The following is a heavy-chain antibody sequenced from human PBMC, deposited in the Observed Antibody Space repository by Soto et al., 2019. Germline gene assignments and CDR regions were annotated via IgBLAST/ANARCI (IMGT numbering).Heavy chain of an antibody. D-gene: IGHD5-12*01. CDR2: ISSSGSTI. CDR1: GFTFSDYY. V-gene: IGHV3-11*01. J-gene: IGHJ6*02. CDR3: ASLTVFVGLRLGYYYYGMDV. Sequence: GGSLRLSCAASGFTFSDYYMSWIRQAPGKGLEWVSYISSSGSTIYYADSVKGRFTISRDNAKNSLYLQMNSLRAEDTAVYYCASLTVFVGLRLGYYYYGMDVWGQGTTVTVSS.